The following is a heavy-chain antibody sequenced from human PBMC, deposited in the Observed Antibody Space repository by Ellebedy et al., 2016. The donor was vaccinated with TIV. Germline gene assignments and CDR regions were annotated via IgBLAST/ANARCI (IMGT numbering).Heavy chain of an antibody. CDR2: IKQDGSEK. V-gene: IGHV3-7*03. CDR1: RFTLSSYW. J-gene: IGHJ4*02. Sequence: GESLKISCAASRFTLSSYWMSWVRQAPGKGLEWVANIKQDGSEKYYVDSVKGRFTISRDNAKNSLYLQMDSLRAEDTAVYYCARRPMITFGGVIVRRGDFDNWGQGTLVTVSS. D-gene: IGHD3-16*02. CDR3: ARRPMITFGGVIVRRGDFDN.